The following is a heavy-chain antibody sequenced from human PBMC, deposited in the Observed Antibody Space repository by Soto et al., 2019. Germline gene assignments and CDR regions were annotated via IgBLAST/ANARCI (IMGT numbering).Heavy chain of an antibody. CDR3: ARYDFGIFDY. CDR2: IYHSETT. D-gene: IGHD4-17*01. CDR1: GDSISSSYW. Sequence: SETLSLTCAVSGDSISSSYWWSWVRQPPGKGLEWIGEIYHSETTNYDPSLKSRVTMSMDKSKNQFSLMLTSVTAADTAVYFCARYDFGIFDYWGHGILVTVSS. V-gene: IGHV4-4*02. J-gene: IGHJ4*01.